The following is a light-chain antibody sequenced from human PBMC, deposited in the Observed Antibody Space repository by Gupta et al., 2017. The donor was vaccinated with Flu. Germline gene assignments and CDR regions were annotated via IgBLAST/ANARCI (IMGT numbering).Light chain of an antibody. CDR3: SSYGGSNNLI. V-gene: IGLV2-8*01. J-gene: IGLJ2*01. CDR2: EVT. CDR1: SSDIGGYNY. Sequence: SVAISCTGSSSDIGGYNYVAWYQQHPGKAPKLMIYEVTKRPSGVPDRFSGSKSGNTASLTVSGLQAEDEADYYGSSYGGSNNLIFGGGTKLTVL.